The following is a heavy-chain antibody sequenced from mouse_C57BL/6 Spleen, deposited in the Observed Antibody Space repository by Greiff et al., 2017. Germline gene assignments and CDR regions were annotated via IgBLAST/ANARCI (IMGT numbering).Heavy chain of an antibody. D-gene: IGHD1-1*01. CDR1: GFTFSDYG. V-gene: IGHV5-17*01. CDR3: AREGYYGSSWFAY. J-gene: IGHJ3*01. CDR2: ISSGSSTI. Sequence: EVMLVESGGGLVKPGGSLKLSCAASGFTFSDYGMHWVRQAPEKGLEWVAYISSGSSTIYYADTVKGRFTISRDNAKNTLFLQMTSLRSEDTAMYYCAREGYYGSSWFAYWGQGTLVTVSA.